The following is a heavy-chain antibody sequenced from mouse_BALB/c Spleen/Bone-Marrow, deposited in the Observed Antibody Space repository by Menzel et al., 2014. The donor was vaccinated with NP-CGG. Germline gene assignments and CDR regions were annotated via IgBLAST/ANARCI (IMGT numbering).Heavy chain of an antibody. J-gene: IGHJ3*01. CDR3: ARGVDDYSWFAC. D-gene: IGHD2-3*01. CDR1: GFTFSSYG. CDR2: INRNGGTN. V-gene: IGHV5-6-3*01. Sequence: EVKLLESGGGLVQPGGSLKLSCTASGFTFSSYGLSWVRQTPDKRLELVATINRNGGTNSYPDSVKGRFTISRDNAKNTLYLQMSSLKSEDTALYYCARGVDDYSWFACWGQGTLVTVSA.